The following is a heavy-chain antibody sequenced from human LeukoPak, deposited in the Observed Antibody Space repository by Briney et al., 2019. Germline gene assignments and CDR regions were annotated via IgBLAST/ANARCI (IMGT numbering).Heavy chain of an antibody. V-gene: IGHV3-30*18. Sequence: GGSLRLSCAASGFTFSSYGMHWVRRAPGKGLEWVAVISYDGSNKYYADSVKGRFTISRDNSKNTLYLQMNSLRAEDTAVYYCAKGGSGWYSDFDYWGQGTLVTVSS. CDR3: AKGGSGWYSDFDY. CDR2: ISYDGSNK. J-gene: IGHJ4*02. D-gene: IGHD6-19*01. CDR1: GFTFSSYG.